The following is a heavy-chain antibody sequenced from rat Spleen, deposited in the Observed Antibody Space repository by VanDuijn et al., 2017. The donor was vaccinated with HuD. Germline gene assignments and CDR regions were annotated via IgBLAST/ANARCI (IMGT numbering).Heavy chain of an antibody. D-gene: IGHD1-2*01. Sequence: EVQLVESGGGLVQPGRSLKLSCVASGFTFNNYWMTWIRQAPGKGLEWVASITNTGRSTYYPDSVRGRFAISRDTAENTLYLQMDSLRSEDTATYYCARPIPGGGFAYWGRGTLVTVSS. V-gene: IGHV5-31*01. CDR2: ITNTGRST. CDR3: ARPIPGGGFAY. J-gene: IGHJ3*01. CDR1: GFTFNNYW.